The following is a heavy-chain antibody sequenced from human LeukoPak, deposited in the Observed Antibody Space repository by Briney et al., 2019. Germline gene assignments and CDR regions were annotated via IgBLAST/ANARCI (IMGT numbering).Heavy chain of an antibody. Sequence: SETLSLTCTVSGGPISSYYWSWIRQPPGKGLEWIGYIYFTGSTNYNPSLKSRVSMSIDMSKNQFSLRLNSVTAADTAVFYCARDIGSRIWGKGTTVIVSS. CDR3: ARDIGSRI. J-gene: IGHJ6*04. CDR2: IYFTGST. CDR1: GGPISSYY. V-gene: IGHV4-59*12. D-gene: IGHD1-26*01.